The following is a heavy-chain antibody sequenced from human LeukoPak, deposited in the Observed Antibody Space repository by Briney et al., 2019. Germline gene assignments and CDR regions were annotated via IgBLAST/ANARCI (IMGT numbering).Heavy chain of an antibody. CDR3: TTGLADLWWFYR. Sequence: ASERVSCKLSRYTLTQLSMLWVAQAPGNGRAGMGGFDPEDGETIYAQKCQGRVTMTEDTSTDTAYMELSSLRAEDTAVYDCTTGLADLWWFYRWGQGTLVSVSS. V-gene: IGHV1-24*01. CDR1: RYTLTQLS. CDR2: FDPEDGET. J-gene: IGHJ5*02. D-gene: IGHD6-6*01.